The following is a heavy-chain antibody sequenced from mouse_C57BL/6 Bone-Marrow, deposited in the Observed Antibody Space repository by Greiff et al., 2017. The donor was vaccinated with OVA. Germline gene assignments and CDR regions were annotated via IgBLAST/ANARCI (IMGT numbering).Heavy chain of an antibody. CDR2: ISYDGSN. CDR3: ARDYYGSSLWAMDY. J-gene: IGHJ4*01. Sequence: VQLKESGPGLVKPSQSLSLTCSVTGYSITSGYYWNWIRQFPGNKLEWMGYISYDGSNNYNPSLKNRISITRDTSKNPFFLKLNSVTTEDTATYYCARDYYGSSLWAMDYWGQGTSVTVSS. V-gene: IGHV3-6*01. D-gene: IGHD1-1*01. CDR1: GYSITSGYY.